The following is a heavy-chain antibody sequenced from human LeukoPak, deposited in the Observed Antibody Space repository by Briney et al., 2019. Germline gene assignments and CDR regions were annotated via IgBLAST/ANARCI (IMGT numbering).Heavy chain of an antibody. CDR2: IHSSGGT. D-gene: IGHD3-10*01. CDR1: GGSISSYY. V-gene: IGHV4-4*07. CDR3: AGAYYYGSGTYYNSDY. J-gene: IGHJ4*02. Sequence: SETLSLTCTVSGGSISSYYWSWIRQPAGKGLQWIGRIHSSGGTNYNPSLKSRVTMSVDTSTNEFSLRLTSVTAADTAVYYCAGAYYYGSGTYYNSDYWGQGTLVTVSS.